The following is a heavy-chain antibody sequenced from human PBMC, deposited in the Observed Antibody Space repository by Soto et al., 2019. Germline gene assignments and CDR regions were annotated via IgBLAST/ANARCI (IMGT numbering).Heavy chain of an antibody. V-gene: IGHV4-30-2*01. CDR1: GGSISSGGYS. J-gene: IGHJ4*02. CDR2: IYHSGST. CDR3: ARVRMATVFDY. D-gene: IGHD5-12*01. Sequence: SETLSLICAVSGGSISSGGYSWSWIRQPPGKGLEWIGYIYHSGSTYYNPSLKSRVTISVDRSKNQFSLKLSSVTAADPAVYYCARVRMATVFDYWGQGTLVTVSS.